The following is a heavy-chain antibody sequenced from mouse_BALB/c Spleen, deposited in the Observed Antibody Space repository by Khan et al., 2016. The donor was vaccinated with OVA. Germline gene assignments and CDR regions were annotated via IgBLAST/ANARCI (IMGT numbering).Heavy chain of an antibody. CDR2: VSTGGSYT. D-gene: IGHD1-1*01. J-gene: IGHJ3*01. Sequence: EVELVESGGDLVKPGGSLKLSCAASGFTFSTYGMSWVRQTPDKRLEWVATVSTGGSYTYYPDSVKGRFTISRDNAKNTLYLQIGGLKSEDTAMFYCTRLAYYYDSEGFAYWGQGTLVTVSA. CDR1: GFTFSTYG. CDR3: TRLAYYYDSEGFAY. V-gene: IGHV5-6*01.